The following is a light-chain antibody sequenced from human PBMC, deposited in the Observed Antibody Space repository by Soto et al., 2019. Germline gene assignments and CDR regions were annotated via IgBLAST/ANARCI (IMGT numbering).Light chain of an antibody. V-gene: IGKV3-20*01. J-gene: IGKJ1*01. CDR2: GAS. CDR1: QSVSSNY. Sequence: EIVLTQSPGTLSLSPGERATLSCRASQSVSSNYLAWYQQRPGQAPRLLIHGASSRATGIPDRFSGSGSGTDVTLTISRLEPEDSAVYYCQQYGSSPPWTFGQGTKVEIK. CDR3: QQYGSSPPWT.